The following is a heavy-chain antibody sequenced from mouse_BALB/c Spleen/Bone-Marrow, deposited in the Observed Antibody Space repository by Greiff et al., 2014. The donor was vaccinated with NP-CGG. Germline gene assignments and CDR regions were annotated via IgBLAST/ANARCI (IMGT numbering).Heavy chain of an antibody. J-gene: IGHJ1*01. CDR2: IDPANGNT. V-gene: IGHV14-3*02. CDR1: GFNIKDTY. D-gene: IGHD2-4*01. Sequence: EVQLQQSGAELVKPGASVKLSCTASGFNIKDTYMHWVKQRPEQGLEWIGRIDPANGNTKYDPKFQGTATITADTSSNTAYLQLSSLTSEDTAVYYCATMITDWYFDVWGAGTTVTVSS. CDR3: ATMITDWYFDV.